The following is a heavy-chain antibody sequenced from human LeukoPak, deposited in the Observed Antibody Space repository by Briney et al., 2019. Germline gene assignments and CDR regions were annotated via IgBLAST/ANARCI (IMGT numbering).Heavy chain of an antibody. J-gene: IGHJ4*02. Sequence: PSETLSLTCTVSGGSISSGDYYWSWIRQPPGKGLEWIGYIYYSGSTYYNPSLKSRVTISVDTSKNQFSLKLSSVTAADTAVYYCARVGDSSSAGGDYWGQGTLVTVSS. CDR3: ARVGDSSSAGGDY. V-gene: IGHV4-30-4*08. D-gene: IGHD6-6*01. CDR1: GGSISSGDYY. CDR2: IYYSGST.